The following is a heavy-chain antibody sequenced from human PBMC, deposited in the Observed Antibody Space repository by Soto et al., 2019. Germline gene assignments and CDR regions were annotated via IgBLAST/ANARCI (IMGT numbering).Heavy chain of an antibody. CDR1: GYSFTSYW. Sequence: GESLKISCKGSGYSFTSYWIGWVRQMPGKGLEWMGIIYPGDSDTRYSPSFQGQVTISADKSISTAYLQWSSLKASDTAMYYCARYCSGGSCYPRENYDGMDVWGQGTTVTASS. V-gene: IGHV5-51*01. D-gene: IGHD2-15*01. CDR2: IYPGDSDT. J-gene: IGHJ6*02. CDR3: ARYCSGGSCYPRENYDGMDV.